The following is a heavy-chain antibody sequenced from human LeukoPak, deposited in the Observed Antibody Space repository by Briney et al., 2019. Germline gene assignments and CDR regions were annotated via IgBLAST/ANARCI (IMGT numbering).Heavy chain of an antibody. CDR2: IKEDGSEK. CDR1: GFSFGIHW. V-gene: IGHV3-7*01. CDR3: ARGRRDTQYQVFDY. Sequence: GGSLRLSCVASGFSFGIHWMSWVRQAPGKGLEWVANIKEDGSEKYYVDSVKGRFTISRDNAKNSLYLQMSSLRDEDTAVYYCARGRRDTQYQVFDYWGQGTLVTVSS. D-gene: IGHD2-2*01. J-gene: IGHJ4*02.